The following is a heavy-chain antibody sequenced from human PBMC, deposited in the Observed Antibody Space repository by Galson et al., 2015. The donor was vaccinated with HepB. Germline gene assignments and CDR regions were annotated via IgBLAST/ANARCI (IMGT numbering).Heavy chain of an antibody. CDR2: INPNSGGT. CDR1: GYTFTGYY. V-gene: IGHV1-2*06. CDR3: ARDRIETYYYDSSGYYHVPPYYYYMDV. J-gene: IGHJ6*03. D-gene: IGHD3-22*01. Sequence: SVKVSCKASGYTFTGYYMHWVRQAPGQGLEWMGRINPNSGGTNYAQKFQGRVTMTRDTSISTAYMELSRLRSDDTAVYYCARDRIETYYYDSSGYYHVPPYYYYMDVWGKGTTVTVSS.